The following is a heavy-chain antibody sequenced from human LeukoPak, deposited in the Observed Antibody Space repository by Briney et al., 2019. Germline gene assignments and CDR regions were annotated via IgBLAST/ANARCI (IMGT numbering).Heavy chain of an antibody. CDR3: AREGRYRYGYNEYHLYMDI. CDR1: GGSISTYY. Sequence: SETLSLTCTVSGGSISTYYWSWIRQSPGKGLEWIGYIYYDGSTNYNPSLKSRVTISVDTSKNQFSLKLSSVTAAETAVYYCAREGRYRYGYNEYHLYMDIWGKGTTVTVSS. V-gene: IGHV4-59*12. D-gene: IGHD5-18*01. J-gene: IGHJ6*03. CDR2: IYYDGST.